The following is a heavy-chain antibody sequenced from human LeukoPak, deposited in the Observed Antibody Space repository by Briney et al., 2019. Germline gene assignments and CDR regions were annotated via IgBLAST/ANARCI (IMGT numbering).Heavy chain of an antibody. CDR2: ISSSSSYI. J-gene: IGHJ3*02. V-gene: IGHV3-21*01. CDR3: AKDQGSPGDDAFDI. CDR1: GFTFSSYC. Sequence: PGGSLRLSCAASGFTFSSYCINWVRQAPGKGLEWVSSISSSSSYIYYAESVKGRFTISRDNAKNLLFLQMNSLRAEDTAVYYCAKDQGSPGDDAFDIWGQGTMVTVSS. D-gene: IGHD2-21*01.